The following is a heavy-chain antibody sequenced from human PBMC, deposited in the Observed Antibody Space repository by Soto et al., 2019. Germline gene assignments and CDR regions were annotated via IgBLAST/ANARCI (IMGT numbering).Heavy chain of an antibody. V-gene: IGHV3-74*01. Sequence: GGSLRLSCAASGFPFSHYWMHWVRQTPGKGLVWVSRINPAGTITNYADSVEGRSTISRDNADSALFLQMNSLSAEDTAIYYCPSDRFGFRDNWGQGTLVTVSS. D-gene: IGHD5-12*01. CDR1: GFPFSHYW. CDR2: INPAGTIT. CDR3: PSDRFGFRDN. J-gene: IGHJ4*02.